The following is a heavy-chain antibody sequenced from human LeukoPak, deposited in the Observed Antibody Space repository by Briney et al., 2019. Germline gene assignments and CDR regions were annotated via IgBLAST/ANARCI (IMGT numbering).Heavy chain of an antibody. CDR3: ARGAGSSWFDP. Sequence: ASVKVSCKASGYTFTTKYIHWVRQAPGQGLEWMGWINPNTSGTQYAQKFQGRVTMTRDTSISTAYVELTSLRSDDTAVYYCARGAGSSWFDPWGQGTLVTVSS. CDR1: GYTFTTKY. J-gene: IGHJ5*02. CDR2: INPNTSGT. V-gene: IGHV1-2*02. D-gene: IGHD6-13*01.